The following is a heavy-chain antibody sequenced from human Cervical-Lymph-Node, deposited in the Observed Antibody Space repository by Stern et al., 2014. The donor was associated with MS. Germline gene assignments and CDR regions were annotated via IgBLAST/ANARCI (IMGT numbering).Heavy chain of an antibody. J-gene: IGHJ4*02. D-gene: IGHD4-17*01. Sequence: QVQLVESGAEVKKPGASVKVSCKASGYTFINYGISWVRQAPGQGLEWMARPSPYNGETNYAQSLRGRVTMTTDTSTDTAYMELRSLRSDDTAVYYCARDVPPQWGYGDYAPFDYWGQGTLVTVSS. CDR1: GYTFINYG. CDR3: ARDVPPQWGYGDYAPFDY. CDR2: PSPYNGET. V-gene: IGHV1-18*01.